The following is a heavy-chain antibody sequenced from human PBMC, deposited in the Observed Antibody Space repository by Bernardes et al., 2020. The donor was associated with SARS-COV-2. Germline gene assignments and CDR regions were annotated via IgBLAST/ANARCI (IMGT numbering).Heavy chain of an antibody. V-gene: IGHV3-7*01. J-gene: IGHJ4*02. D-gene: IGHD6-6*01. CDR1: GFTFSTFC. CDR2: INQDGSET. Sequence: GGSLRLSCAASGFTFSTFCMTWVRQAPGKGLEWVANINQDGSETFYVDSVKGRFTISRDNANNSLFMEMNTLRAEDTAVYYCARIYSTSSFDFDYWGQGTLVTVSS. CDR3: ARIYSTSSFDFDY.